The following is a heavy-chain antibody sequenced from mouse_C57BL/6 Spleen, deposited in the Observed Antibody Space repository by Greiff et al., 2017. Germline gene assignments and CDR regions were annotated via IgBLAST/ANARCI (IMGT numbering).Heavy chain of an antibody. CDR3: ARRELRDYAMDY. J-gene: IGHJ4*01. Sequence: VQLQQSGPELVKPGDSVKISCKASGYSFTGYFMNWVMQSHGKSLEWIGRINPYNGDTFYNQKFKGKATLTVDKSSSTAHMELRSLTAEDSAVYYCARRELRDYAMDYWGQGTSVTVSA. CDR2: INPYNGDT. D-gene: IGHD2-4*01. V-gene: IGHV1-20*01. CDR1: GYSFTGYF.